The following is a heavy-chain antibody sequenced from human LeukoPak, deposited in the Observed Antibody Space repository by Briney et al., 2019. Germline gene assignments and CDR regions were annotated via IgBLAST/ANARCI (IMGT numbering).Heavy chain of an antibody. CDR2: IYYSGST. D-gene: IGHD3-22*01. CDR1: GGSISSSSYY. CDR3: ARAYDSTYSFDY. Sequence: PSETLSLTCTVSGGSISSSSYYWGWIRQPPGKGLEWIGSIYYSGSTYYNPSLKSRVTISVDTSKNQFSLKLSSVTAADTAVYYCARAYDSTYSFDYWGQGTLVTVSS. V-gene: IGHV4-39*07. J-gene: IGHJ4*02.